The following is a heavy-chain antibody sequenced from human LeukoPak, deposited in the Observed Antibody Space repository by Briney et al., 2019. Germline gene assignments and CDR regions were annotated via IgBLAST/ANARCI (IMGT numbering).Heavy chain of an antibody. CDR2: MYYSGNT. Sequence: SETLSLTCTVSGGSISSYYWSWIRQPPGKGLEWVGYMYYSGNTNYNPSLKSRVTMSVDTSNNQFSLKLSSVTAADTAVYYCARDLRLGYCNIKCCYEHSFDIWGQGTLVTVSS. CDR1: GGSISSYY. D-gene: IGHD2-2*01. J-gene: IGHJ3*02. CDR3: ARDLRLGYCNIKCCYEHSFDI. V-gene: IGHV4-59*01.